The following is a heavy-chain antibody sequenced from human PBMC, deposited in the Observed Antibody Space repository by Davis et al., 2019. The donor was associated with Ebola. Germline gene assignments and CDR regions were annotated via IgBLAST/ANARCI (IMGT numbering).Heavy chain of an antibody. J-gene: IGHJ4*02. D-gene: IGHD6-13*01. V-gene: IGHV3-23*01. CDR2: ISGSGGST. CDR1: GSTFRSYA. CDR3: ARETSIAAAETIDY. Sequence: GESPMIPCAPSGSTFRSYAMRWVRLATGQGLEWVSAISGSGGSTYYADSVKGRFTISRDNAKNSLYLQMNSLRAEDTAVYYCARETSIAAAETIDYWGQGTLVTVSS.